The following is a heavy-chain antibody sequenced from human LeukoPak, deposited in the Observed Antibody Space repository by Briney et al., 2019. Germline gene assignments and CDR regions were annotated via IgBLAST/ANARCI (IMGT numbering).Heavy chain of an antibody. CDR3: ARDPAPGDDYSNHYMDV. V-gene: IGHV3-48*01. D-gene: IGHD4-11*01. J-gene: IGHJ6*03. CDR1: GFTFNSYN. CDR2: VSSGIYTI. Sequence: GGSLRLSCAASGFTFNSYNMNWVRQAPGKGLEWVSSVSSGIYTIYYADSVKGRFTISRDNAKNSLYLQMNSLRAEDTAVYYCARDPAPGDDYSNHYMDVWGKGTTVTVSS.